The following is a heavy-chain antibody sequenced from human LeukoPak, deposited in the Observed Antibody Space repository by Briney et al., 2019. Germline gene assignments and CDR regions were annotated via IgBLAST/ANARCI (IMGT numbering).Heavy chain of an antibody. CDR2: ISAYNGNT. D-gene: IGHD6-13*01. CDR3: ARGGIVGIAAAGDFDY. CDR1: GYTFTSYG. V-gene: IGHV1-18*01. Sequence: EASVKVSCKASGYTFTSYGISWVRQAPGQGLEWMGWISAYNGNTNYAQKLQGRVTMTTDTSTSTAYMELRSLRSDDTAVYYCARGGIVGIAAAGDFDYWGQGTLVTVSS. J-gene: IGHJ4*02.